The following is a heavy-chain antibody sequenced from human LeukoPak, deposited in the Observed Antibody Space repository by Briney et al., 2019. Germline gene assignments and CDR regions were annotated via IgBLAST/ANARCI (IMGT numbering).Heavy chain of an antibody. CDR1: GFTFSTYT. D-gene: IGHD3-10*02. CDR2: ISSSSNYI. Sequence: GGSLRLSCAVSGFTFSTYTMNWVRQAPGKGLEWVSSISSSSNYIYYADSVRGRFTISRDNAKNSLYLQMNSLRAEDTAVYYCAELGITMIGGVWGKGTTVTISS. CDR3: AELGITMIGGV. V-gene: IGHV3-21*01. J-gene: IGHJ6*04.